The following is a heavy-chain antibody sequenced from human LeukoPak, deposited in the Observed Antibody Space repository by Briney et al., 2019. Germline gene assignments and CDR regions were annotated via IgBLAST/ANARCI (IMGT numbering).Heavy chain of an antibody. J-gene: IGHJ4*02. D-gene: IGHD2-2*01. CDR2: IYYSGST. V-gene: IGHV4-39*07. CDR1: GGISSSSSYY. CDR3: WVLVVPAVPIDY. Sequence: SETLSLTCTVSGGISSSSSYYWGWIRQPPGKRLEWIGSIYYSGSTYYNPSLKSRVTISVDTSKNQFSLKLSSVTAADTAVYYCWVLVVPAVPIDYWGQGTLVTVSS.